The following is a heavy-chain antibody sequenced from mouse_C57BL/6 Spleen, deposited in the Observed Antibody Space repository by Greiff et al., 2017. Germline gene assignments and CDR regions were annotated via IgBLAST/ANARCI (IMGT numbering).Heavy chain of an antibody. CDR3: TREGDVYAIDY. CDR1: GYTFTSYK. Sequence: LQQSGAELVRPGASVKMSCKASGYTFTSYKMHWVKQTPGHGLEWIGAINPGNGGTAYNQKFKGKATLTEDKSSSTAYMQLSSLTSEDSAVYFCTREGDVYAIDYWGQGTSVTVSS. J-gene: IGHJ4*01. V-gene: IGHV1-12*01. CDR2: INPGNGGT. D-gene: IGHD3-3*01.